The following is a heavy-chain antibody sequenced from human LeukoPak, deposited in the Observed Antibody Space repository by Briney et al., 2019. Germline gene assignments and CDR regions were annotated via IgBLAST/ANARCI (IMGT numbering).Heavy chain of an antibody. D-gene: IGHD2-15*01. CDR1: GLTFSSHR. V-gene: IGHV3-74*01. CDR3: ASTISCLL. J-gene: IGHJ4*02. Sequence: PGGSLRLSCAASGLTFSSHRMHWVRQAPGKGLVWVSRINNDGTSATYADSAKGRFTISRDNTKNMLYLEMKSLRVEDTAVYYCASTISCLLWGQGTLVTVSS. CDR2: INNDGTSA.